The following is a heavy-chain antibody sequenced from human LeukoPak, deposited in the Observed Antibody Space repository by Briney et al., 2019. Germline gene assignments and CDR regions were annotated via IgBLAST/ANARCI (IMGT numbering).Heavy chain of an antibody. CDR3: ARDRGIPRPGDY. CDR2: TSYDGSNK. Sequence: GGSLRLSCAASGFTFSSYAMHWVRQAPGKGLEWVAATSYDGSNKYYGDSVKGRFTISRDNSKNTLYLQMNSLRAEDTAVYYCARDRGIPRPGDYWGQGTLVTVSS. V-gene: IGHV3-30-3*01. J-gene: IGHJ4*02. CDR1: GFTFSSYA. D-gene: IGHD3-10*01.